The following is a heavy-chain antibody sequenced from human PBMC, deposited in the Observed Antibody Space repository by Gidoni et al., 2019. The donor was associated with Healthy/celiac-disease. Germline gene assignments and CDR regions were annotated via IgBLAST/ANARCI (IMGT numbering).Heavy chain of an antibody. CDR2: ISGSGGTT. D-gene: IGHD3-3*01. CDR1: GFTFRSYA. V-gene: IGHV3-23*01. CDR3: AKDVSDFLSPFDY. Sequence: EVKLLESGGGLVQPGGSLRLSCAASGFTFRSYAMAWVRQAPGKGLQWVSAISGSGGTTKYADSVKGRFTISRDDSKNTLYLQMNSLRAEDTAVYYCAKDVSDFLSPFDYWGQGTLVTVSS. J-gene: IGHJ4*02.